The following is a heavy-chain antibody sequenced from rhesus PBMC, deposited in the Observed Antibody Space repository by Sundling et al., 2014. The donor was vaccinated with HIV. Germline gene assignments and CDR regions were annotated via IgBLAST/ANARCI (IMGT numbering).Heavy chain of an antibody. J-gene: IGHJ4*01. V-gene: IGHV4-80*01. Sequence: QVQLQESGPGLVKPSETLSLTCTVSGASMSSYWWNWIRQPPGKGLEWIGEINGNSGSTNYNPSLKSRVTISRDTSKNQFSLRLNSVTAADTAFYYCARELGGRLGFRIDYWGQGVLVTVSS. CDR2: INGNSGST. CDR3: ARELGGRLGFRIDY. D-gene: IGHD2-39*01. CDR1: GASMSSYW.